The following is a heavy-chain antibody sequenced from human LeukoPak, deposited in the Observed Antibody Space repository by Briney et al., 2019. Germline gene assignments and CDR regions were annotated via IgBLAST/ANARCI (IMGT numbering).Heavy chain of an antibody. CDR3: ARVVGHFGVVIKRFDP. D-gene: IGHD3-3*01. CDR2: ISAYNGNT. CDR1: GYTFTSYG. V-gene: IGHV1-18*01. Sequence: AXVKVSCKASGYTFTSYGISWVRQAPGQGLEWMGWISAYNGNTNYAQKLQGRVTMTTDTSTSTAYMELRSLRSDDTAVYYCARVVGHFGVVIKRFDPWGQGTLVTVSS. J-gene: IGHJ5*02.